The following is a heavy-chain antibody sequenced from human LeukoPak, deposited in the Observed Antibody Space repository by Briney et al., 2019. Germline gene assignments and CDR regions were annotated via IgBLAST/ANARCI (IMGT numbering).Heavy chain of an antibody. J-gene: IGHJ4*02. Sequence: PGGPLRLSCAASGFSLSGYDMHWARQAPDKGLEWVAFTRSSGYYAESVKGRFTISIDSSKNTLYLHMNSLRPEDTAIYYCAKDGQLGYWGQGTQVIVSS. D-gene: IGHD6-13*01. CDR3: AKDGQLGY. V-gene: IGHV3-30*02. CDR1: GFSLSGYD. CDR2: TRSSG.